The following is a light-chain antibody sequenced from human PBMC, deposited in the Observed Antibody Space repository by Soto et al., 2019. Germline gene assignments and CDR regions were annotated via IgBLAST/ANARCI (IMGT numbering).Light chain of an antibody. CDR2: EVT. V-gene: IGLV2-8*01. CDR1: SSDVGGYDY. Sequence: QSVLTQPPSASGSPGQSVTISCTGTSSDVGGYDYVSWYQQHPGKAPKLMIYEVTIRPSGVSERFSGSKSGNTASLTVSGLQAEDEADYYCSSYTGGNPSYVFGTGTKVTV. J-gene: IGLJ1*01. CDR3: SSYTGGNPSYV.